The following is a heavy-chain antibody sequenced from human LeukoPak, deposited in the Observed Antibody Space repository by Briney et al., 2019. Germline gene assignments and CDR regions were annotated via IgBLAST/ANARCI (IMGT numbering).Heavy chain of an antibody. J-gene: IGHJ6*02. Sequence: GGSLRLSCAASGFTFSSYEMNCVRQAPGKGLEWVSYISSSGSTIYYADSVKGRFTISRDNAKNSLYLQMNSLRAEDTAVYYCARDGGIVVVTADWYYGVDVWGQGTTVTVSS. CDR3: ARDGGIVVVTADWYYGVDV. V-gene: IGHV3-48*03. CDR1: GFTFSSYE. CDR2: ISSSGSTI. D-gene: IGHD2-2*01.